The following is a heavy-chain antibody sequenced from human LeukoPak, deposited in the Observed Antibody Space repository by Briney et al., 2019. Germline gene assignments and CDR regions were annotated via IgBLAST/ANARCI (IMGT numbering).Heavy chain of an antibody. Sequence: GGSLRLSCAASGFTFSSYWMSWVRQAPGKGLEWVANIKQDGSEKYYVDSVKGRLTISRDNAKKSLYLQMNSPRAEDTAVYYCARELGSGWASPPWYFDLWGRGTLVTVSS. CDR3: ARELGSGWASPPWYFDL. D-gene: IGHD6-19*01. J-gene: IGHJ2*01. V-gene: IGHV3-7*01. CDR2: IKQDGSEK. CDR1: GFTFSSYW.